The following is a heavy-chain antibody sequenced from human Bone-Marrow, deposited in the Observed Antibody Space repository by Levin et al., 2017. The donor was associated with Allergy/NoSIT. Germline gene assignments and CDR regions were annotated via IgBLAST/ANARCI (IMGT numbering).Heavy chain of an antibody. D-gene: IGHD2-2*01. J-gene: IGHJ6*02. CDR3: ARLVSPTAIHFYGVDG. CDR1: GFTFSNYW. Sequence: GGSLRLSCAASGFTFSNYWMYWVRQAPGKGLEWVASINQDENKKYYVDSVKGRFTVSRDNAKNSLYLQMNSLRAEDTAVYYCARLVSPTAIHFYGVDGWGQGTTVTVSS. V-gene: IGHV3-7*04. CDR2: INQDENKK.